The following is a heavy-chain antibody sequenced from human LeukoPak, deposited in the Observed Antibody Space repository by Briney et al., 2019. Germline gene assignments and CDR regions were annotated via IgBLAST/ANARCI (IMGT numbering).Heavy chain of an antibody. CDR2: IKQDGSEK. CDR3: ARVRIAARPYDAFDI. Sequence: GGSLRLSCAASGFTFSSYWMSWVRQAPGKGLEWVANIKQDGSEKYYVDSVKGRFTISRDNAKNSPYLQMNSLRAEDTAVYYCARVRIAARPYDAFDIWGQGTMVTVSS. D-gene: IGHD6-6*01. V-gene: IGHV3-7*01. J-gene: IGHJ3*02. CDR1: GFTFSSYW.